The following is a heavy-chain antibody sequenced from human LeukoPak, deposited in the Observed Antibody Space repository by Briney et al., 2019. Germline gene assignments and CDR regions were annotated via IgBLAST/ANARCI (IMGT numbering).Heavy chain of an antibody. V-gene: IGHV1-2*02. Sequence: EASVKVSCKASGYTFTGYYMHWVRQAPGQGLEWMGWINPNSGGTNYAQKFQGRVTMTRDTSISTAYMELSRPRSDDTAVYYCARYALTENWGSLDYWGQGTLVTVSS. CDR2: INPNSGGT. D-gene: IGHD7-27*01. CDR1: GYTFTGYY. CDR3: ARYALTENWGSLDY. J-gene: IGHJ4*02.